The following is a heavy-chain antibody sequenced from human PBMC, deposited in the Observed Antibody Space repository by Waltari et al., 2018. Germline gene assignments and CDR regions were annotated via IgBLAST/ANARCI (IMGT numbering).Heavy chain of an antibody. Sequence: QLQLQESGPGLVKPSETLSLTCTVSGGSISSSSYYWGWIRQPPGKGLEWIGSIYYSGSTYYTPSLKSRVTISVDTSKNQFSLKLSSVTAADTAVYYCARAPVAGNGPGAFDIWGQGTMVTVSS. CDR1: GGSISSSSYY. D-gene: IGHD6-19*01. CDR3: ARAPVAGNGPGAFDI. J-gene: IGHJ3*02. CDR2: IYYSGST. V-gene: IGHV4-39*07.